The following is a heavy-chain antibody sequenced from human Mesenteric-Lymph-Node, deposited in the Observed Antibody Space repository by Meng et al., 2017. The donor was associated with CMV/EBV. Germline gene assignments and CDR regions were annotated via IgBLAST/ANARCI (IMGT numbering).Heavy chain of an antibody. V-gene: IGHV1-8*01. Sequence: VKVSCKASGYTFTSHHVNWVRQAAGQGLEWMGWIDPNTGDTGCTQKFQGRVTMTENTSITTAYMELSGLTSDDTAVYYCARGDAYNLHWGQGTLVTVSS. CDR1: GYTFTSHH. J-gene: IGHJ4*02. CDR3: ARGDAYNLH. CDR2: IDPNTGDT. D-gene: IGHD5-24*01.